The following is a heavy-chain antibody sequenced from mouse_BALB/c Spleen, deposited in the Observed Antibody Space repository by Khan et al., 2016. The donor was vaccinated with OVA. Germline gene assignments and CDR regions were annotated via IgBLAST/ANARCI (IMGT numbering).Heavy chain of an antibody. D-gene: IGHD2-1*01. CDR3: ATRYGNPFAY. J-gene: IGHJ3*01. CDR1: GFNIKDTY. Sequence: DVQLQESRAELLKPGASVKLSCTSSGFNIKDTYMHWVKQRPEQGLEWIGRIDPANGDTKYDPKFQGKATITADTSSNTAYLKLSSLTSEDTAVYYCATRYGNPFAYWGQGTLVTVSA. CDR2: IDPANGDT. V-gene: IGHV14-3*02.